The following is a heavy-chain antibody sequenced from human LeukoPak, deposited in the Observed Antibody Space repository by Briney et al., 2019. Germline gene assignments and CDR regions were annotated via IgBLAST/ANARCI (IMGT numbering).Heavy chain of an antibody. D-gene: IGHD3-22*01. CDR1: GGSISSSNW. CDR3: ARLFYYDSSSYYRHFDY. V-gene: IGHV4-4*02. Sequence: SETLSLTCAVSGGSISSSNWWSWVRQPPGKGLEWIGEIYHSGTTNYNPSLKSRVTISVDKSKNRFSLELSSVTAADTAVYYCARLFYYDSSSYYRHFDYWGQGTLVTVSS. J-gene: IGHJ4*02. CDR2: IYHSGTT.